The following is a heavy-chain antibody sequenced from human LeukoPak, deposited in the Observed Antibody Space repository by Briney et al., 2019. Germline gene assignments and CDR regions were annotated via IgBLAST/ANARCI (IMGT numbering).Heavy chain of an antibody. J-gene: IGHJ4*02. D-gene: IGHD3-22*01. V-gene: IGHV3-23*01. Sequence: HPGGSLRLSCAVSGITLSNYIMSWVRQAPGKGPEWVAGISGSGGSTNYADSVKGRFTISRDNPKNTLYLQMHNLRAEDTAVYFCAKRAVVIRVILVGFHKEAYYFDSWGQGALVTVSS. CDR3: AKRAVVIRVILVGFHKEAYYFDS. CDR2: ISGSGGST. CDR1: GITLSNYI.